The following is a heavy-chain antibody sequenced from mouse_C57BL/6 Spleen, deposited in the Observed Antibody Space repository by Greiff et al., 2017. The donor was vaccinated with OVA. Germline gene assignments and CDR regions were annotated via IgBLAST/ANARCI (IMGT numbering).Heavy chain of an antibody. J-gene: IGHJ1*03. V-gene: IGHV7-3*01. D-gene: IGHD2-1*01. Sequence: EVQLVESGGGLVQPGGSLSLSCAASGFTFTDYYMSWVRQPPGKALEWLGVISNKANGYTTEYSASVKGRFTISRDTSQSILYLQMNALRAEGSATYYCARSDYGNYGGYFDVWGTGTTVTVSS. CDR3: ARSDYGNYGGYFDV. CDR1: GFTFTDYY. CDR2: ISNKANGYTT.